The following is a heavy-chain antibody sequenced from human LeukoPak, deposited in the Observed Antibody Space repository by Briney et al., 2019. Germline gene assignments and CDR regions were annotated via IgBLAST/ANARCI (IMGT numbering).Heavy chain of an antibody. J-gene: IGHJ4*02. CDR3: ARGGPANIVVVPAAIRYFDY. Sequence: SETLSLTCAVYGGSFSGYYWSWIRQPPGKGLEWIGEINHSGSTNYNPSLKSRVTISVDTSKNQFSLKLSSVTAADTAMYYCARGGPANIVVVPAAIRYFDYWGQGTLVTVSS. CDR2: INHSGST. D-gene: IGHD2-2*02. CDR1: GGSFSGYY. V-gene: IGHV4-34*01.